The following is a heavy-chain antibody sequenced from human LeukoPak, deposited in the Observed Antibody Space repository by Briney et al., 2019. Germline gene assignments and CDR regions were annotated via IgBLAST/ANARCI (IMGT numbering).Heavy chain of an antibody. J-gene: IGHJ4*02. CDR1: GFTFSSYE. Sequence: PGGSLRLSCAASGFTFSSYEMNWVRQAPGKGLEWVSYISSSGSTIYYADSVKGRFTISRDNAKNSLYLQMNSLRAEDTAVYYCARVNLGRIAAAGDRDYWGQGTLVTVSS. CDR3: ARVNLGRIAAAGDRDY. V-gene: IGHV3-48*03. CDR2: ISSSGSTI. D-gene: IGHD6-13*01.